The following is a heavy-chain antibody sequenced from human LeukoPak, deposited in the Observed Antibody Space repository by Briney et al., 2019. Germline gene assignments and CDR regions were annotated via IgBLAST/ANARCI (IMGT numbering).Heavy chain of an antibody. CDR3: AKRIRYCSSTSCSDYYYGMDV. CDR2: ISYDGSNK. Sequence: GGSLRLSCAASGFTFSSYGMHWVRQAPGKGLEWVAVISYDGSNKYYADSVKGRFTISRDNSKNTLYLQMNSLRAEDTAVYYCAKRIRYCSSTSCSDYYYGMDVWGQGTRSPSP. V-gene: IGHV3-30*18. J-gene: IGHJ6*02. CDR1: GFTFSSYG. D-gene: IGHD2-2*01.